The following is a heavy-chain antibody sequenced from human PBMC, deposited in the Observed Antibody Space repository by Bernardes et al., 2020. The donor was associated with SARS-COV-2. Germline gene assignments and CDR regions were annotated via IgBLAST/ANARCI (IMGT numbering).Heavy chain of an antibody. CDR3: AYAFEI. CDR2: IYNSGST. CDR1: GGSVSSVSYY. Sequence: SEPLSLTCTVSGGSVSSVSYYWSWLLQPPGKGLEWIGHIYNSGSTNYNPSLQSRVTISLDTSKKQFSLKLRSVTAADTAVYYCAYAFEIWGQGTMVTVSS. V-gene: IGHV4-61*01. J-gene: IGHJ3*02.